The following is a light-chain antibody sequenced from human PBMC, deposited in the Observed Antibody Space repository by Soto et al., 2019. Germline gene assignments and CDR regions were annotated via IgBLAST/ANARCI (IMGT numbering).Light chain of an antibody. CDR1: ESVSTN. V-gene: IGKV3-15*01. J-gene: IGKJ1*01. CDR3: QQYSIWRT. CDR2: GAS. Sequence: EIVRTQSPATLSLSPGERATLSCRASESVSTNLAWYQQKAGQAPRLLIYGASTRATGIPARFSGSGSGTEFTLTISSLQSEDFAVYYCQQYSIWRTFGQGTKVDIK.